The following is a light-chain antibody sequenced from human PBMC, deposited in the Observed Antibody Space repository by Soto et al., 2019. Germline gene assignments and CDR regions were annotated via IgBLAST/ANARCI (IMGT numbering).Light chain of an antibody. J-gene: IGLJ1*01. V-gene: IGLV3-21*02. CDR1: NIGSRS. CDR3: QLWDTNSDHYV. CDR2: DDN. Sequence: SYVLTQPPSVSLAPGQTATITCGGNNIGSRSVHWYQQKPGQAPVLVIYDDNDRPSGIPDRFSGSNSGNTATLTISRVEAGDEGDFYCQLWDTNSDHYVFGPGTKLTV.